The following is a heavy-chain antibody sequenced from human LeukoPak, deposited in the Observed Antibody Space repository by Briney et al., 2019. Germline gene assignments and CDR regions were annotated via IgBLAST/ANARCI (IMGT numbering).Heavy chain of an antibody. J-gene: IGHJ4*02. Sequence: GASVTVSCKASGYTFTTYIIHWVRQAPGQGPEWMGWISAYNGNTNYAQKLQGRVTMTTDTSTSTAYMELRSLRSDDTAVYYCARLGASLGYCSGSSCYDDYWGQGTLVTVSS. CDR3: ARLGASLGYCSGSSCYDDY. CDR1: GYTFTTYI. V-gene: IGHV1-18*01. CDR2: ISAYNGNT. D-gene: IGHD2-15*01.